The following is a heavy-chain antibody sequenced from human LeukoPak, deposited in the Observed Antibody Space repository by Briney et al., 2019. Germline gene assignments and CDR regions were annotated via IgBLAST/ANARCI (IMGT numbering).Heavy chain of an antibody. J-gene: IGHJ6*02. CDR1: GGSISSYY. D-gene: IGHD6-19*01. V-gene: IGHV4-4*07. CDR2: IYTSGST. CDR3: AREIRDGIAVAGAPYYYYGMDV. Sequence: SETLSLTCTVSGGSISSYYWSWIRQPAGKGLEWIGRIYTSGSTNYNPSLKSRVTMSVDTSKNQFSLKLSSVTAADTAVYYCAREIRDGIAVAGAPYYYYGMDVWGQGTTVTVSS.